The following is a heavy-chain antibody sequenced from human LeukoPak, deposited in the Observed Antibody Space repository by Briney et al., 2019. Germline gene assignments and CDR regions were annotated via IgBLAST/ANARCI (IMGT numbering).Heavy chain of an antibody. D-gene: IGHD2-15*01. CDR3: AGSSHMPRIFPLNWFDP. J-gene: IGHJ5*02. CDR1: GGSFSGYY. CDR2: INHSGST. V-gene: IGHV4-34*01. Sequence: SETLSLTCAVYGGSFSGYYWRWIRQPPGKRLEWIGEINHSGSTNYNPSLKSRVTISVDTSKNQFSLQLSSVTAADTAVYYCAGSSHMPRIFPLNWFDPWGQGTLVTVSS.